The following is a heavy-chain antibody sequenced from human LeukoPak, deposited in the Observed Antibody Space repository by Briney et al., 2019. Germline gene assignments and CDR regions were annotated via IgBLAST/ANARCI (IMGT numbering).Heavy chain of an antibody. Sequence: SETLSLTCAVYGGSFSGYYWSWIRQPPGKGLEWIGEINHSGSSNYNPSLKSRVTISVDTSKDQFSLKLSSVTAADTAVYYCARGEDGDYYFQHWGQGTLVTVSS. D-gene: IGHD4-17*01. V-gene: IGHV4-34*01. CDR1: GGSFSGYY. CDR2: INHSGSS. CDR3: ARGEDGDYYFQH. J-gene: IGHJ1*01.